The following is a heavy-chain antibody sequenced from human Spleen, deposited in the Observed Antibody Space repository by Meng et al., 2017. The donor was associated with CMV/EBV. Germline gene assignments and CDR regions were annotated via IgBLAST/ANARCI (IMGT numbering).Heavy chain of an antibody. D-gene: IGHD3-10*01. Sequence: GESLKISCAGSGFTFSAFEMNWVRQAPGKGLEWVSHIITTGETVHYGDSVRGRFTISRDNAKNSVYLQMNSLRAEDTAVYYCARDYGSGSYYIDYYYYGMDVWGQGTTVTVSS. CDR3: ARDYGSGSYYIDYYYYGMDV. J-gene: IGHJ6*02. V-gene: IGHV3-48*03. CDR1: GFTFSAFE. CDR2: IITTGETV.